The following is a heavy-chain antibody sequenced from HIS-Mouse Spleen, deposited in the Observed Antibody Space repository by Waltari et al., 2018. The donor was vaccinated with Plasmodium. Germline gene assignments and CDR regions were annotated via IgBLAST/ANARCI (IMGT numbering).Heavy chain of an antibody. D-gene: IGHD2-2*01. J-gene: IGHJ4*02. Sequence: QITLKESGPTLVKPTQTLTLTCTFSGFSLSTSGVGVGWIRQPPGKALEWLALIYWDEDKRYRPSLKSRLTITKDTSKNQVVLTMTNMDPVDTATYYCAHRPDCSSTSCYGGFDYWGQGTLVTVSS. CDR1: GFSLSTSGVG. CDR2: IYWDEDK. CDR3: AHRPDCSSTSCYGGFDY. V-gene: IGHV2-5*02.